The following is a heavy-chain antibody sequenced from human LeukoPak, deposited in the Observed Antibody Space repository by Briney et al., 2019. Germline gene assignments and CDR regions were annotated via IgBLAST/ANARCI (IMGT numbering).Heavy chain of an antibody. V-gene: IGHV3-23*01. CDR1: GFTFSTYA. Sequence: GGSLTLSCAASGFTFSTYAMIWVRQAPGKGLEWVSGISGSAGSTYYADSVKGRFTVSRDDSKNTVYLQMNNLRAEDTAMYYCARDTVDDSLDIWGQGTMVTVSS. CDR2: ISGSAGST. D-gene: IGHD4-11*01. J-gene: IGHJ3*02. CDR3: ARDTVDDSLDI.